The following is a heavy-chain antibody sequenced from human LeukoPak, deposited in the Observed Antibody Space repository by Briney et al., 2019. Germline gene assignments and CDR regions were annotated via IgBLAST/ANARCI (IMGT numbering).Heavy chain of an antibody. CDR2: IYYSGST. Sequence: SETLSLTCTVSGGSISSSSYYWGWIRQPPGKGLEWIGSIYYSGSTYYNPSLKSRVTISVDTSKNQFSLKLSSVTAADTAVYYCARQEEARPNWFDPWGKGTLVTVSS. V-gene: IGHV4-39*01. CDR3: ARQEEARPNWFDP. D-gene: IGHD6-6*01. J-gene: IGHJ5*02. CDR1: GGSISSSSYY.